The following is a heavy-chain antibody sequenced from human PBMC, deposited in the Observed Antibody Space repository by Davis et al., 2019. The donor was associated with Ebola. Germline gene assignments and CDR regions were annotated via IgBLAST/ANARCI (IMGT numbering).Heavy chain of an antibody. V-gene: IGHV3-74*01. Sequence: HTGGSLRLSCAASGFTFSSYWMHWVRQAPGKGLVWVSRINSDGSSTSYADSVKGRFTISRDNAKNALHLQMNSLRVEDTAVFYCAKGPGLYHDYGPLYGMDVWGQGTTVTVSS. CDR1: GFTFSSYW. CDR2: INSDGSST. CDR3: AKGPGLYHDYGPLYGMDV. D-gene: IGHD4-17*01. J-gene: IGHJ6*02.